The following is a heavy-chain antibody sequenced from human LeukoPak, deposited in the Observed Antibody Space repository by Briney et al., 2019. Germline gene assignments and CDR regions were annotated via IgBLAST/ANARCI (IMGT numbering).Heavy chain of an antibody. D-gene: IGHD3-22*01. CDR3: ARLANYYDSSGDGFEI. CDR2: ISSSSSYI. V-gene: IGHV3-21*01. Sequence: GGSLRLSCAASGFTFSSYSMNWVRQAPGKGLEWVSSISSSSSYIYYADSVKGRFTISRDNAKNSLYLQMNSLRAEDTAVYYCARLANYYDSSGDGFEIWGEGAKVTVSS. CDR1: GFTFSSYS. J-gene: IGHJ3*02.